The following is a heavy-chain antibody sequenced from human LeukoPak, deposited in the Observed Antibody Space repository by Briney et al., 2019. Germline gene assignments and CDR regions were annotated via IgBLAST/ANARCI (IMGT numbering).Heavy chain of an antibody. CDR1: GFTFSSYA. D-gene: IGHD6-13*01. Sequence: GGSLRLSCAASGFTFSSYAMSWVRQAPGKGLEWVSAISGSGGSTYYADSVKGRFTISGDNSKSTLYLQMNSLRAEDTAVYYCAKVPGIAAAGDYYYYGMDVWGQGTTVTVSS. V-gene: IGHV3-23*01. CDR3: AKVPGIAAAGDYYYYGMDV. CDR2: ISGSGGST. J-gene: IGHJ6*02.